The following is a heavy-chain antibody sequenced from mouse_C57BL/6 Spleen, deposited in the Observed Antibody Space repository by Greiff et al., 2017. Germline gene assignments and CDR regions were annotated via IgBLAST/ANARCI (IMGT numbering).Heavy chain of an antibody. CDR2: IYPGDGDT. CDR1: GYAFSSSW. Sequence: QVQLKESGPELVKPGASVKISCKASGYAFSSSWMNWVKQRPGKGLEWIGRIYPGDGDTNYNGKFKGKATLTADKSSSTAYMQLSSLTSEDSAVYFCARSESNYGGAMDYWGQGTSVTVSS. J-gene: IGHJ4*01. V-gene: IGHV1-82*01. CDR3: ARSESNYGGAMDY. D-gene: IGHD2-5*01.